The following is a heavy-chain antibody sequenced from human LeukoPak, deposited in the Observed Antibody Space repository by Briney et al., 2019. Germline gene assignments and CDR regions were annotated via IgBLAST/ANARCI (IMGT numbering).Heavy chain of an antibody. D-gene: IGHD3-22*01. V-gene: IGHV1-46*01. J-gene: IGHJ4*02. Sequence: ASVKVSCKASGYTFTSYYMHWVRQAPGQGLEWMGIINPSDGSTSYAQKFQGRVTMTRDTSTSTVYMELSSLRSEDTAVYYCAREADYDSSGYRTYYFDYWGQGTLVTVSS. CDR2: INPSDGST. CDR3: AREADYDSSGYRTYYFDY. CDR1: GYTFTSYY.